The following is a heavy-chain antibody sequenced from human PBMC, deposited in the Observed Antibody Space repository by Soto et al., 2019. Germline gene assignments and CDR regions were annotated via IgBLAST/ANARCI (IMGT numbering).Heavy chain of an antibody. D-gene: IGHD5-12*01. CDR3: ATGPEYSGYDFLDY. CDR2: ISSSSSYI. CDR1: GFTFSSYS. V-gene: IGHV3-21*01. J-gene: IGHJ4*02. Sequence: EVQLVESGGGLVKPGGSLRLSCAASGFTFSSYSMNWVRQAPGKGLEWVSSISSSSSYIYYADSVKGRFTISRDNAKNSLYLQMNGLRAEVTAVYYWATGPEYSGYDFLDYWGQGTLVTVSS.